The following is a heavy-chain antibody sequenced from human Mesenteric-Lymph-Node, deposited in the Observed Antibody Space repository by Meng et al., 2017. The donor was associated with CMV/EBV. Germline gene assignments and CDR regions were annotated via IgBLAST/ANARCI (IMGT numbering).Heavy chain of an antibody. CDR1: GFTFDDYG. CDR3: ARGILYGFWREDSLDY. Sequence: GGSLRLSCAASGFTFDDYGMSWVRQIPGKGLVWVARIDYNGGSSKYADSVKGRFTISRDNAQNTLYLQMNSLRAEDTAVYYCARGILYGFWREDSLDYWGQGTLVTVSS. D-gene: IGHD3-3*01. V-gene: IGHV3-74*03. CDR2: IDYNGGSS. J-gene: IGHJ4*02.